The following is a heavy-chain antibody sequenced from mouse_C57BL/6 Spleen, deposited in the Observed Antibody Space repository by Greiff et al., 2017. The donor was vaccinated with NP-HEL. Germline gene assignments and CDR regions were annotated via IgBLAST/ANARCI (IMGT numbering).Heavy chain of an antibody. J-gene: IGHJ1*03. CDR1: GYTFTDYE. CDR2: IDPETGGT. Sequence: VQRVESGAELVRPGASVTLSCKASGYTFTDYEMHWVKQTPVHGLEWIGAIDPETGGTAYNQKFKGKAILTADKSSSTAYMELRSLTSEDSAVYYCTRTVGTNYGSFYWYFDVWGTGTTVTVSS. D-gene: IGHD1-1*01. CDR3: TRTVGTNYGSFYWYFDV. V-gene: IGHV1-15*01.